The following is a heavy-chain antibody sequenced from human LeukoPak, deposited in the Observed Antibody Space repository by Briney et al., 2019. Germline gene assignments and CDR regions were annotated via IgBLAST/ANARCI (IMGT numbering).Heavy chain of an antibody. J-gene: IGHJ5*02. CDR2: IYNGVNT. D-gene: IGHD1-26*01. V-gene: IGHV4-61*01. CDR3: ARSRAFNSGAFDP. Sequence: SETLSLTCTVSGASFSSASYWTWIRPPPGKGVEWIAHIYNGVNTNYNPSLKSRVTISVDTSKNQFSLRLNSVTAADTAVYYCARSRAFNSGAFDPWGQGSLVTVSS. CDR1: GASFSSASY.